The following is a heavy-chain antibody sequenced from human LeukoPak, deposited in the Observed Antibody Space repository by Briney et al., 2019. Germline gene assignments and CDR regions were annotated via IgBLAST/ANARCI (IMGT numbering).Heavy chain of an antibody. CDR1: GFTFDSYA. CDR3: VKHVGSRWSNNRFDP. Sequence: GGSLRLSCAASGFTFDSYAMGWVRQAPGKGLEWVSAVSRFGGTTYYADSAKGRFTISRDNSNNTVYLQMNSLRVGDTALYYCVKHVGSRWSNNRFDPWGQGTLVTVS. CDR2: VSRFGGTT. J-gene: IGHJ5*02. V-gene: IGHV3-23*01. D-gene: IGHD6-13*01.